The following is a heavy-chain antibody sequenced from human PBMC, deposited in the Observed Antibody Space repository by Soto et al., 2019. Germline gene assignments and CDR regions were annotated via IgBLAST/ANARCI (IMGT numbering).Heavy chain of an antibody. J-gene: IGHJ6*03. D-gene: IGHD2-2*01. Sequence: GGSLRLSCAASGFTFSSYDMHWVRQATGKGLEWVSAIGTAGDTYYPGSVKGRFTISRENAKNSLYLQMNSLRAGDTAVYYCAREIVVVPAALHPGGMDVWGKGTTVTVSS. CDR2: IGTAGDT. CDR1: GFTFSSYD. V-gene: IGHV3-13*01. CDR3: AREIVVVPAALHPGGMDV.